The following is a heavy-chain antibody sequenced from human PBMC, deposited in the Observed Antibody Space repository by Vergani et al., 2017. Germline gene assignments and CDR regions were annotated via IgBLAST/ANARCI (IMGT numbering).Heavy chain of an antibody. CDR3: ARGRTYYDFWSGYSHDY. V-gene: IGHV1-69*01. CDR1: GGTFSSYA. J-gene: IGHJ4*02. D-gene: IGHD3-3*01. CDR2: IIPIFGTA. Sequence: QVQLVQSGAEVKKPGSSVKVSCKASGGTFSSYAISWVRQAPGQGLEWMGGIIPIFGTANYAQKFQGRVTITADESTSTAYMELSSLRSEDTAVYYCARGRTYYDFWSGYSHDYWGQGTQVIVSS.